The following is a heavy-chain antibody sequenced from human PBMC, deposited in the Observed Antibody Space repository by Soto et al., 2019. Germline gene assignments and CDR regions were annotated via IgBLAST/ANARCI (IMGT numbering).Heavy chain of an antibody. J-gene: IGHJ5*02. V-gene: IGHV4-39*01. D-gene: IGHD4-17*01. CDR2: IYYSGST. Sequence: QLQLQESGPGLVKPSETLSLTCTVSGGSISSSSYYWSWIRQPPGKGLEWIGYIYYSGSTYYNPSLKSRVTISVDTSKNQFSLKLSSVTAADTAVYYCARRKNDYGDYGPWGQGTLVTVSS. CDR1: GGSISSSSYY. CDR3: ARRKNDYGDYGP.